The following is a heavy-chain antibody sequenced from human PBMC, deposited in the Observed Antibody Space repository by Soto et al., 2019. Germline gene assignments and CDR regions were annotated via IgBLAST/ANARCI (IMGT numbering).Heavy chain of an antibody. J-gene: IGHJ6*02. CDR3: AKHYDNWDYYCGMDV. Sequence: QVQLVQSGAEVKKPGSSVKVSCKASGGTFSSYAISWVRQAPGQGLEWMGGIIPIFGTADYAQKFQGRVTITADESTSTAYMELSSLRSEDSAVYYCAKHYDNWDYYCGMDVWGQGTTVTVSS. CDR1: GGTFSSYA. CDR2: IIPIFGTA. D-gene: IGHD3-22*01. V-gene: IGHV1-69*12.